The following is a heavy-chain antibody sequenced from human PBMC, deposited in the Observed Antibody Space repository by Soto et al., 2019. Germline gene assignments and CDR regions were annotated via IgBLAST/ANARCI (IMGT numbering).Heavy chain of an antibody. Sequence: PGGSLRLSCAASGFTFSNYGMHWVRQAPGKGLEWVAVTSYDGDKEYYADSAKGRFTISRDNSKNTLYLQMNSLRVEDTAVYYCAKDIALVRGVIIDLDVWGQGTTVTVSS. CDR1: GFTFSNYG. D-gene: IGHD3-10*01. CDR3: AKDIALVRGVIIDLDV. J-gene: IGHJ6*02. V-gene: IGHV3-30*18. CDR2: TSYDGDKE.